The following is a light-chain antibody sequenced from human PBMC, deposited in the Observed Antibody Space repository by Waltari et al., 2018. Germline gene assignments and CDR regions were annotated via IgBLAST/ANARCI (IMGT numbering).Light chain of an antibody. Sequence: QSALTQPASVSGSPGQSITISCTGTSSDVGSYNLVSWYKQYPGKVPKLLIYEVSNSPSVVSDRLSGSKSCNTASLTISGFQAEDEADYYCCSYAGGYTGVFGTGTKVTVL. CDR2: EVS. V-gene: IGLV2-23*02. CDR1: SSDVGSYNL. CDR3: CSYAGGYTGV. J-gene: IGLJ1*01.